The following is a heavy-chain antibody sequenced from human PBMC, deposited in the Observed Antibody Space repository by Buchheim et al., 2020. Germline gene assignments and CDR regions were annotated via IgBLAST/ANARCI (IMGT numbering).Heavy chain of an antibody. CDR3: AAIATDVSRWFDA. CDR2: IHYSGST. CDR1: GDPLSSYNYF. D-gene: IGHD6-13*01. V-gene: IGHV4-39*01. J-gene: IGHJ5*02. Sequence: QVQLQESGPGLVKPSETLSLTCTVSGDPLSSYNYFWGWIRQPPGKGLDWIGYIHYSGSTYYSPSLQSRITMSADTSKNQFSLNVNSVTAADTAVYYCAAIATDVSRWFDAWGQGTL.